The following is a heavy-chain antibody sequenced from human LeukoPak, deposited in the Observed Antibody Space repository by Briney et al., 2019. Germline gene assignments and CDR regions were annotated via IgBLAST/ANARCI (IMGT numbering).Heavy chain of an antibody. CDR1: GFTFSNAW. V-gene: IGHV3-15*01. D-gene: IGHD6-19*01. J-gene: IGHJ5*02. CDR3: TTVGYSSGGYAP. Sequence: GGSLRLSCAASGFTFSNAWMRWVSHAPGEGLEWVGRIKSKTDGGTPDSAAAVKGRFTISRDESKNTLYLQMNSLKTEDTAVYYCTTVGYSSGGYAPWGQGTLVTVSS. CDR2: IKSKTDGGTP.